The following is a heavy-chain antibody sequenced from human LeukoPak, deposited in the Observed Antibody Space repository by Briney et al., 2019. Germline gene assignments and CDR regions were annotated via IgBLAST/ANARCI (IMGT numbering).Heavy chain of an antibody. CDR3: ARDNGATTFFLFDY. Sequence: GGSLRLSCAASGFTFSSYGMHWVRQAPGKGLEWVAVIWYDGSNKYYADSVKGRFTISRDNSKNTLYLQMNSLRAEDTAVYYCARDNGATTFFLFDYWGQGTLVTVSS. CDR2: IWYDGSNK. CDR1: GFTFSSYG. J-gene: IGHJ4*02. D-gene: IGHD2/OR15-2a*01. V-gene: IGHV3-33*01.